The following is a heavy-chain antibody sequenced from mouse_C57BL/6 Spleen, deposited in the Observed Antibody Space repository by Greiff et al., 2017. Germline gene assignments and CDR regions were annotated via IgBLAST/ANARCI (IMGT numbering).Heavy chain of an antibody. Sequence: QVQLQQSGAELVRPGTSVKMSCKASGYTFTNYWIGWAKQRPGHGLEWIGDIYPGGGYTNYNEKFKGKATLTADKSSSTAYMQFSSLTSEDSAVYYCARGTAQATGFDYWGQGTTLTVSS. CDR3: ARGTAQATGFDY. CDR1: GYTFTNYW. J-gene: IGHJ2*01. CDR2: IYPGGGYT. D-gene: IGHD3-2*02. V-gene: IGHV1-63*01.